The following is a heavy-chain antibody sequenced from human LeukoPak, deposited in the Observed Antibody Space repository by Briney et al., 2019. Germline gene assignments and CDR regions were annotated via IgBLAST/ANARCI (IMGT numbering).Heavy chain of an antibody. CDR2: ISAYNGNT. CDR1: GYTFTGYY. J-gene: IGHJ5*02. V-gene: IGHV1-18*04. D-gene: IGHD3-9*01. CDR3: ARQLPGYFDWLWGFDP. Sequence: ASVKVSCKASGYTFTGYYMHWVRQAPGQGLEWMGWISAYNGNTNYEQKLQGRVTMTTDTSTSTAYMELRSLRSDDTAVYYCARQLPGYFDWLWGFDPWGQGTLVTVSS.